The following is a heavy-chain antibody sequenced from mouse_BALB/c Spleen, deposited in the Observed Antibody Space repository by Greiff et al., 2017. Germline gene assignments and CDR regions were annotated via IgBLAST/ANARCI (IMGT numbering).Heavy chain of an antibody. Sequence: VKLMESGGGLVKPGGSLKLSCAASGFAFSSYDMSWVRQTPEKRLEWVAYISSGGGSTYYPDTVKGRFTISRDNAKNTLYLQMSSLKSEDTAMYYCARQDYDYDVWFAYWGQGTLVTVSA. CDR1: GFAFSSYD. CDR2: ISSGGGST. D-gene: IGHD2-4*01. V-gene: IGHV5-12-1*01. J-gene: IGHJ3*01. CDR3: ARQDYDYDVWFAY.